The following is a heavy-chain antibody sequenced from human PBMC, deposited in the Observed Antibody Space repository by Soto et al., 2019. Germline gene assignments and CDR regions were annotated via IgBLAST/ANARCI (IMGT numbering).Heavy chain of an antibody. CDR1: GFTFSSYA. D-gene: IGHD4-17*01. Sequence: GGSLRLSCAASGFTFSSYAMRWVRQAPGKGLEWVSAISGSGGSTYYADSVKGRFTISRDNSNDTLYLQMNSLRAEHTAVYYCEKDRYGGLGYYCFDYWGQGTLVTVSS. J-gene: IGHJ4*02. CDR2: ISGSGGST. V-gene: IGHV3-23*01. CDR3: EKDRYGGLGYYCFDY.